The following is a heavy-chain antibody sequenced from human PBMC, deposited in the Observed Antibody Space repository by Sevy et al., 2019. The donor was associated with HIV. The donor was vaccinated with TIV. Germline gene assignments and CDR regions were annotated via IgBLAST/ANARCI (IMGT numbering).Heavy chain of an antibody. Sequence: ASVKVSCKASGYTFTGYYMHWVRQAPGQGLEWMGWINPNSGGTNYAQKFQGRVTMTSDTSISTAYMELSRLRSDDTAVYYCARDDYDFWSGDFSNHAFDIWGQGTMVTVSS. J-gene: IGHJ3*02. V-gene: IGHV1-2*02. CDR3: ARDDYDFWSGDFSNHAFDI. CDR2: INPNSGGT. D-gene: IGHD3-3*01. CDR1: GYTFTGYY.